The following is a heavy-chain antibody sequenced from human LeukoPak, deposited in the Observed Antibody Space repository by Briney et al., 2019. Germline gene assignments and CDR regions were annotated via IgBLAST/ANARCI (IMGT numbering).Heavy chain of an antibody. Sequence: GRSLRLSCAASGFTFSSYWMSWVRQAPGKGLEWVANIKQDGSEKYYVDSVKGRFTISRDNDKNSLHLQRSSLGAEDTAVYYCAREGDIVVVPAAPGDVWGKGTTVTVSS. J-gene: IGHJ6*04. V-gene: IGHV3-7*01. CDR1: GFTFSSYW. D-gene: IGHD2-2*01. CDR3: AREGDIVVVPAAPGDV. CDR2: IKQDGSEK.